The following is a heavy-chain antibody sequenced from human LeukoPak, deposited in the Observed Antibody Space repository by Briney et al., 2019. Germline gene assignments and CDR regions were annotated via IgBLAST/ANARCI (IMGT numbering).Heavy chain of an antibody. Sequence: SGKLSCKASVATFSSYAITWVRQAPGPGLGWLRGFIPIFGTANYAQKFQGRVTITADESTSTAYMELSSLRSEDTAVYYCARSTIFGVVPYYYYMDVWGKGTTVTVSS. CDR2: FIPIFGTA. V-gene: IGHV1-69*01. CDR1: VATFSSYA. J-gene: IGHJ6*03. D-gene: IGHD3-3*01. CDR3: ARSTIFGVVPYYYYMDV.